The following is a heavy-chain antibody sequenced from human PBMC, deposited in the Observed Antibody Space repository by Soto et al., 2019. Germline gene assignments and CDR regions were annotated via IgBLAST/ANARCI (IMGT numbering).Heavy chain of an antibody. V-gene: IGHV3-23*01. CDR2: ISGSGGST. CDR1: GFTFSSYA. Sequence: PEGSLRLSCAASGFTFSSYAMSWVRQAPGKGLEWVSAISGSGGSTYYADSVKSRFTISRDNSKNTLYLQMNSLRAEDTAVYYCAKDWGYFHWLSLAPQTNYGMEVWGQATTVTV. D-gene: IGHD3-9*01. J-gene: IGHJ6*02. CDR3: AKDWGYFHWLSLAPQTNYGMEV.